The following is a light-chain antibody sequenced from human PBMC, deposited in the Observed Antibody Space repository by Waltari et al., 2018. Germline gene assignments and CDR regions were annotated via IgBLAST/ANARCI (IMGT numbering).Light chain of an antibody. CDR2: SND. V-gene: IGLV1-44*01. Sequence: QSVLTQPPSASGTPGQRVTVSCSGSSSNIGKNTVNWYQQLPGTAPKLLIYSNDHRPSGVSDRFSGSKSGTSASLAISGLQSEDEADYYCAAWDDSLNGYWVFGGGTKLTVL. CDR3: AAWDDSLNGYWV. J-gene: IGLJ3*02. CDR1: SSNIGKNT.